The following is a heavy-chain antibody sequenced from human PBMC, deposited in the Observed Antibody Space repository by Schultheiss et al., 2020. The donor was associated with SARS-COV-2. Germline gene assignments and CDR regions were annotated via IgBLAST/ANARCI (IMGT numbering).Heavy chain of an antibody. Sequence: SETLSLTCTVSGGSISSYYWSWIRQPAGKGLEWIGRVFKTGSTSYNPSLESRVTMSVDTSKNQFSLKLTSVTAADTAVYYCARLTVPMAGHYFDYWGQGTLVTVSS. J-gene: IGHJ4*02. CDR2: VFKTGST. CDR1: GGSISSYY. D-gene: IGHD6-19*01. CDR3: ARLTVPMAGHYFDY. V-gene: IGHV4-4*07.